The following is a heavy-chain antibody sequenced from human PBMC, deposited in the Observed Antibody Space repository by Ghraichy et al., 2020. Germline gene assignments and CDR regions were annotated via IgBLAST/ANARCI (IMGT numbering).Heavy chain of an antibody. D-gene: IGHD2-15*01. J-gene: IGHJ6*02. CDR1: GFTFSSYS. Sequence: LSLTCAASGFTFSSYSMNWVRQAPGKGLEWVLSISSSSSYIYYADSVKGRFTISRDNAKNSLYLQMNSLRAEDTAVYYCAGGYCSGGSCYPYYYGMDVWGQGTTVTVSS. CDR3: AGGYCSGGSCYPYYYGMDV. V-gene: IGHV3-21*01. CDR2: ISSSSSYI.